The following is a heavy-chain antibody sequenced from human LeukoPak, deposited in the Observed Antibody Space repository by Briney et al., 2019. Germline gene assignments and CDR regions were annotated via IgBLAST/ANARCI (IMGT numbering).Heavy chain of an antibody. V-gene: IGHV3-21*04. Sequence: GGSLRLSCAASGFTFSSYAMSWVRQAPGKGLAWVSAISSSSSYIYYADSVKGRFTISRDNAKNSLYLQMNSLRAEDTAIYYCATYRQVLLPFESWGQGTLVTVSS. CDR1: GFTFSSYA. J-gene: IGHJ4*02. CDR2: ISSSSSYI. CDR3: ATYRQVLLPFES. D-gene: IGHD2-8*02.